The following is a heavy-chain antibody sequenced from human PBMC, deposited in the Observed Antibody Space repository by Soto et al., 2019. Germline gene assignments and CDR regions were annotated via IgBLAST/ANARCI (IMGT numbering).Heavy chain of an antibody. CDR1: GDTFSHYV. Sequence: VQMVQSGAEVKEPGSSVKVSCTNSGDTFSHYVMSWVRQAPGQGLEWMGSLAPISGSPNYAERFEGRLTISADACTSTRYMELRSLKYDDSAVYYCARIGVGSIRWGQGTMVTVS. CDR3: ARIGVGSIR. V-gene: IGHV1-69*18. J-gene: IGHJ3*01. D-gene: IGHD1-26*01. CDR2: LAPISGSP.